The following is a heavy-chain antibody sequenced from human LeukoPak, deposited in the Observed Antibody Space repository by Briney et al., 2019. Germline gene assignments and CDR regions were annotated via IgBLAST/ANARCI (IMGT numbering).Heavy chain of an antibody. CDR2: INNARSST. V-gene: IGHV3-74*01. D-gene: IGHD3-9*01. CDR1: GFGPHW. Sequence: GGSLRLSCAVSGFGPHWMHWVRQAPGKGLVWVSHINNARSSTTYADSVKGRFTISRDNSKNTLYLQMSSLRADDTAVYYCVKGFYDILTAYWGGGDYWGQGTLVTVSS. CDR3: VKGFYDILTAYWGGGDY. J-gene: IGHJ4*02.